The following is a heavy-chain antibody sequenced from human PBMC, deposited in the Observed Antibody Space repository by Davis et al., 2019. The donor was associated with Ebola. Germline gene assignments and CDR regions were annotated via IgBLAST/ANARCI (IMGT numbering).Heavy chain of an antibody. V-gene: IGHV4-34*01. CDR1: GGSFRGYY. CDR2: INHSGST. CDR3: ARGRITMVRGVIYYYYGMDV. D-gene: IGHD3-10*01. J-gene: IGHJ6*02. Sequence: MPGGSLRLSCAVHGGSFRGYYWSWIRQPPGKGLEWIAEINHSGSTNYHPSLKSRVTISVDTSKNQFALKLSSVTAADTAVYYCARGRITMVRGVIYYYYGMDVWGQGTTVTVSS.